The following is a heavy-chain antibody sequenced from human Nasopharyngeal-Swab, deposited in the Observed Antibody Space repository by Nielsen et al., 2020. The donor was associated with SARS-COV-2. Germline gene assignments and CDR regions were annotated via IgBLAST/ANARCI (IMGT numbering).Heavy chain of an antibody. Sequence: ASVKVSCKASGYTFTSYAMNWVRQAPGQGLEWMGWINTNTGNPTYAQGFTGRFVFSLDTSVSTAYLQISSLKAEDTAVYYCARGDIVATIDWGVHFDYWGQGTLVTVS. CDR2: INTNTGNP. CDR1: GYTFTSYA. J-gene: IGHJ4*02. V-gene: IGHV7-4-1*02. CDR3: ARGDIVATIDWGVHFDY. D-gene: IGHD5-12*01.